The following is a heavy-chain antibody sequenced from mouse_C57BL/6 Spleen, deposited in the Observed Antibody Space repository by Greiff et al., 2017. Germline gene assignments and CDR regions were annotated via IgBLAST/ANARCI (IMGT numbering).Heavy chain of an antibody. J-gene: IGHJ2*01. V-gene: IGHV5-4*03. CDR2: ISDGGSYT. CDR1: GFTFSSYA. Sequence: EVNVVESGGGLVKPGGSLKLSCAASGFTFSSYAMSWVRQTPEKRLEWVATISDGGSYTYYPDNVKGRFTISRDNAKNNLYLQMSHLKSEDAAMYYCARGDYDYEEEDYLDYWGQGTTLTVSS. CDR3: ARGDYDYEEEDYLDY. D-gene: IGHD2-4*01.